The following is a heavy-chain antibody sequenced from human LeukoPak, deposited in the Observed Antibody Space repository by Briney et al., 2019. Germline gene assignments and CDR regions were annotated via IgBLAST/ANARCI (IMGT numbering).Heavy chain of an antibody. CDR1: GFTFSTYS. CDR2: ISSSSSHI. Sequence: GGSLRLSCAASGFTFSTYSMNWVRQAPGQGLEWVSSISSSSSHICYADSVKGRFTISRDNAKNSLYLQMNSLRVEDTAVYYCAGRDCSNGVCHFDSWGQGTLVTVSS. J-gene: IGHJ5*01. D-gene: IGHD2-8*01. CDR3: AGRDCSNGVCHFDS. V-gene: IGHV3-21*01.